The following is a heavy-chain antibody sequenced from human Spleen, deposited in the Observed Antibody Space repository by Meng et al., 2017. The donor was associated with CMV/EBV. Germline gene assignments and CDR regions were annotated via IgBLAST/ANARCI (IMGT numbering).Heavy chain of an antibody. V-gene: IGHV4-31*03. CDR3: ARDYYGSETYGMDV. CDR2: IYYSGST. D-gene: IGHD3-10*01. J-gene: IGHJ6*02. Sequence: SETLSLTCTVSGGSISNGGYYWSWIRQHPGKGLEWIGYIYYSGSTYYNLSLKSRVIISVDTSKNQFSLKLSSVTAADTAVYYCARDYYGSETYGMDVWGQGTTVTVSS. CDR1: GGSISNGGYY.